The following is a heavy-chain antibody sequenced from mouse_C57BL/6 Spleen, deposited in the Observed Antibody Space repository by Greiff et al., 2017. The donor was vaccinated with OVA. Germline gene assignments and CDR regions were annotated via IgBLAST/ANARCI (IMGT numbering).Heavy chain of an antibody. J-gene: IGHJ3*01. CDR2: IDPETGGT. Sequence: QVQLKESGAELVRPGASVTLSCKASGYTFTDYEMHWVKQTPVHGLEWIGAIDPETGGTAYNQKFKGKAILTADKSSSTAYMELRSLTSEDSAVYYCTRETGSWFAYWGQGTLVTVSA. CDR3: TRETGSWFAY. V-gene: IGHV1-15*01. D-gene: IGHD4-1*01. CDR1: GYTFTDYE.